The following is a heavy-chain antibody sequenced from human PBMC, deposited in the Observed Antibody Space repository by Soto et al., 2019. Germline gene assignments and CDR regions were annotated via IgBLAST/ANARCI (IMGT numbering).Heavy chain of an antibody. CDR1: GFTFSNYW. J-gene: IGHJ4*02. D-gene: IGHD2-21*02. CDR3: AKKKPVVTAIRGHFDY. Sequence: GGSLRLSCAASGFTFSNYWMHWVRQAPGKGLVWISRINDQGGSPTYADSVKGRFTISRDNVKNTLYLQMNSLRAEDTAVYYCAKKKPVVTAIRGHFDYWGQGTLVTVSS. V-gene: IGHV3-74*01. CDR2: INDQGGSP.